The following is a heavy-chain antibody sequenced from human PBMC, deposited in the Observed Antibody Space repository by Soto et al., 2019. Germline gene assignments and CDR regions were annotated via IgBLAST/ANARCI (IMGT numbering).Heavy chain of an antibody. CDR2: IVIGSGNT. Sequence: SVKVSCKASGFTFTTSAMQWVRQARGQRLEWIGWIVIGSGNTNYAQKFQERVTITRDMSTGTAYMELRSLTSEDTAVYYCAAENYASGSYRLPSSWGQGTMVTVSS. D-gene: IGHD3-10*01. CDR3: AAENYASGSYRLPSS. J-gene: IGHJ3*01. V-gene: IGHV1-58*02. CDR1: GFTFTTSA.